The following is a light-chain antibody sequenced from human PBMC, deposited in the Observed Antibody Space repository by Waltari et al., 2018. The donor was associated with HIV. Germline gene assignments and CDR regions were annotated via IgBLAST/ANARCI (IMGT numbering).Light chain of an antibody. Sequence: DIQMTQSPSSLSASVGDRVTITCRASLGIRNNLVWYQQKPGKAPKRLIYAASSLQSGVPSRFSGSISGTEFTLTIDSLQPEDFATYYCQQHNSYPLTFGGGTKVEIK. CDR1: LGIRNN. J-gene: IGKJ4*01. CDR3: QQHNSYPLT. V-gene: IGKV1-17*01. CDR2: AAS.